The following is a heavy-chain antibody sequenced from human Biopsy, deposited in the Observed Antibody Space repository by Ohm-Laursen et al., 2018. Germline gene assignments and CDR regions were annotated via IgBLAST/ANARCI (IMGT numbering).Heavy chain of an antibody. CDR1: RDSISNYY. Sequence: SDTLSLTCPVSRDSISNYYWTWIRQPPGKGLEWIASIYYSGTTNKNPSLKSRVTISVDTSKRQFYLELSSVTAADTAIYYCARVRGGFLEWFDYWGQGTLITVSS. D-gene: IGHD3-3*01. J-gene: IGHJ5*01. CDR3: ARVRGGFLEWFDY. V-gene: IGHV4-59*07. CDR2: IYYSGTT.